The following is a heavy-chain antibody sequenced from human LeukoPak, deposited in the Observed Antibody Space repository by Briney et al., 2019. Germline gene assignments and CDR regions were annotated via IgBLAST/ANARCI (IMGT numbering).Heavy chain of an antibody. Sequence: PSETLSLTCAVYGGSFSGYYWSWIRQPPGKGLEWIGEINHSGSTNYNPSLKSRVTISIDTSKTQFSLKLSSVTAADTAVYYCARGGNLYSWGQGTLVTVSS. CDR3: ARGGNLYS. CDR1: GGSFSGYY. CDR2: INHSGST. V-gene: IGHV4-34*01. J-gene: IGHJ4*02. D-gene: IGHD1-7*01.